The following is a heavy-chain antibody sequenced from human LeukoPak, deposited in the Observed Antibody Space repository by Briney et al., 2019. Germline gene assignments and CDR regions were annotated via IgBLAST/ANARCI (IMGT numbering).Heavy chain of an antibody. CDR3: ARRSNWFDP. Sequence: SETLSLTCTVSGGSISSGGYYWSWIRQPPGKGLEWIGEINHSGSTNYNPSLKSRVTISVDTSKNQFSLKLSSVTAADTAVYYCARRSNWFDPWGQGTLVTVSS. CDR1: GGSISSGGYY. V-gene: IGHV4-39*07. CDR2: INHSGST. J-gene: IGHJ5*02.